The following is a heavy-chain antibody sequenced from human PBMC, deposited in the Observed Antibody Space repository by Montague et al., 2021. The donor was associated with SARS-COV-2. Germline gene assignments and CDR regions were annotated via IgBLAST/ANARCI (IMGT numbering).Heavy chain of an antibody. CDR3: ARGPPGGVYYYYGMDV. D-gene: IGHD3-16*01. Sequence: SETLSLTCTVSGGSISNYYWNWIRQPPGKGLGWVGYIYYSGNSNYNPSLKSRVNISVDTSNNLVSLRLNSVTAADTAVYYCARGPPGGVYYYYGMDVWGQGTTDTVSS. J-gene: IGHJ6*02. CDR2: IYYSGNS. CDR1: GGSISNYY. V-gene: IGHV4-59*01.